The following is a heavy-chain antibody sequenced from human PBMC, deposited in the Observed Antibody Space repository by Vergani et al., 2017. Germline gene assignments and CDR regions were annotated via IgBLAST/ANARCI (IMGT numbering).Heavy chain of an antibody. CDR1: GASIRSSNYY. Sequence: QLQLQESGPGLVKPSATLSLTCSVSGASIRSSNYYWGWIRQPPGKGLEWIASIYYSGSTYYNPSLKSRVTISVDTSKNQFSLKLSSVTAADTAVYYCARHGPTSIITMIVVVNPFDYWGQGTLVTVSS. CDR2: IYYSGST. CDR3: ARHGPTSIITMIVVVNPFDY. D-gene: IGHD3-22*01. J-gene: IGHJ4*02. V-gene: IGHV4-39*01.